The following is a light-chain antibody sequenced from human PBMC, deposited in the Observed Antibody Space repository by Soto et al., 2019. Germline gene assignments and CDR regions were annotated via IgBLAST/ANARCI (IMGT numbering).Light chain of an antibody. CDR3: KQRSNWPPLT. CDR1: QSVSSY. J-gene: IGKJ4*01. CDR2: DAS. Sequence: IVLTQSPATLSFSPGERATLSCRASQSVSSYLAWYQQKPGQAPRLLIYDASNRATGIPARFSGSGSGTAFTLTISSLEPEDFAVYYCKQRSNWPPLTFGPGTKVEIX. V-gene: IGKV3-11*01.